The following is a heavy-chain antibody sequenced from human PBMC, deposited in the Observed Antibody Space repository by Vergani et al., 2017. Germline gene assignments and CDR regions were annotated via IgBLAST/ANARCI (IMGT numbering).Heavy chain of an antibody. CDR3: ARGGSGSYSYNWFDP. CDR2: IYYSGST. V-gene: IGHV4-39*07. CDR1: GGSISSSSYY. D-gene: IGHD3-10*01. J-gene: IGHJ5*02. Sequence: QLQLQESGPGLVKPSETLSLTCTFSGGSISSSSYYWGWIRQPPGKGLEWIGSIYYSGSTYYNPSLKSRVTISVDTSKNQFSLKLSSVTAADTAVYYCARGGSGSYSYNWFDPWGQGTLVTVSS.